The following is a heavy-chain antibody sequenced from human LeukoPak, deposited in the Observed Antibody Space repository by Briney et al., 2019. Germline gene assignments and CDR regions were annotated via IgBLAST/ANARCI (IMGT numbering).Heavy chain of an antibody. J-gene: IGHJ5*02. CDR2: IHASGST. Sequence: SETLSLTCTVSGGSITSYYWSWIRQPAGKGLEWIGRIHASGSTNYNPSLKSRVTMSVDTSKNQFSLKLSPVTAADTAVYYCARGGYYGSGNDFRFDPWGQGTLVTVSS. D-gene: IGHD3-10*01. V-gene: IGHV4-4*07. CDR3: ARGGYYGSGNDFRFDP. CDR1: GGSITSYY.